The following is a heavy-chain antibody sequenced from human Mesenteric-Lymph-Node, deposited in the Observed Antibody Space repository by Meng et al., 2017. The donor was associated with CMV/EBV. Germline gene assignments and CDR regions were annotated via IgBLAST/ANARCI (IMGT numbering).Heavy chain of an antibody. CDR1: AYTLTSYG. V-gene: IGHV1-18*01. D-gene: IGHD2-21*01. J-gene: IGHJ6*02. CDR2: VSAYNGNT. CDR3: ARDKEQRLGFIPRPQRGMDV. Sequence: ASVKVSCKASAYTLTSYGISWVRQAPGQGLEWVGWVSAYNGNTNYARKLQDRVTVTTDTSTNTAYMELRNLRSDDTAVYYCARDKEQRLGFIPRPQRGMDVWGQGTTVTVSS.